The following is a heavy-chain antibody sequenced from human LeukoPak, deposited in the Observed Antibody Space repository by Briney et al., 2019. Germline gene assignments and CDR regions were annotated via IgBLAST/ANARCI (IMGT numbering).Heavy chain of an antibody. CDR1: GGSISSGGYY. Sequence: SETLSLTCTVSGGSISSGGYYWSWIRQHPGKGLEWIGYIYYSGSTYYNPSLKSRVTISVDTSKNQFSLKLSSVTAADTAVYYCARVPRYCSSTSCYALDYWGQGTLVTVSS. D-gene: IGHD2-2*01. CDR2: IYYSGST. V-gene: IGHV4-31*03. J-gene: IGHJ4*02. CDR3: ARVPRYCSSTSCYALDY.